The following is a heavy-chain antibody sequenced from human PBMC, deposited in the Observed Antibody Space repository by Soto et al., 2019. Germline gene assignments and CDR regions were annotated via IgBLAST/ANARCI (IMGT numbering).Heavy chain of an antibody. D-gene: IGHD2-15*01. CDR1: GGSISSGGYY. V-gene: IGHV4-31*03. CDR3: ARGRDIVVVVAASAFDY. CDR2: IYYSGST. Sequence: PSETLSLTCTFSGGSISSGGYYWSWIRQHPGKGLEWIGYIYYSGSTNYNPSLKSRVTISVDTSKNQFSLKLSSVTAADTAVYYCARGRDIVVVVAASAFDYWGQGTLVTVSS. J-gene: IGHJ4*02.